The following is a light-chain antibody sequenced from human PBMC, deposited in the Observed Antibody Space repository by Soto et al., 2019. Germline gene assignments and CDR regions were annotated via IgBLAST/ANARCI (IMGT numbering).Light chain of an antibody. CDR3: QQYNNWPPLT. V-gene: IGKV3-15*01. CDR1: QSVSSN. Sequence: EIVMTQSPATLSVSPGERATLSCRASQSVSSNLAWYQQKPGQAPRLLIYDASTRATGIPARFSGSGAGTEFTLTISSLQSEDVAVYYCQQYNNWPPLTFGGGTKVDIK. J-gene: IGKJ4*01. CDR2: DAS.